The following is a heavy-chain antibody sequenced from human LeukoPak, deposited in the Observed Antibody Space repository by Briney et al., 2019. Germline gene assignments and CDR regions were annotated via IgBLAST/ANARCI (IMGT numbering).Heavy chain of an antibody. CDR1: GFTFTSYA. CDR2: ISSSSRDI. D-gene: IGHD3-22*01. CDR3: ARDSDSSGQVPFDY. J-gene: IGHJ4*02. Sequence: GGSLRLSCAASGFTFTSYAMNWVRQAPGKGLEWVSSISSSSRDINYADSVKGRFTISRDNAWNPLYLQMNSLRAEDTAVYYCARDSDSSGQVPFDYWGQGTLVTVSS. V-gene: IGHV3-21*01.